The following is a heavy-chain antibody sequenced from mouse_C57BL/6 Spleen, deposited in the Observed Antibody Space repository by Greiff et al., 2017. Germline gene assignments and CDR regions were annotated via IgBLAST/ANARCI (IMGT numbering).Heavy chain of an antibody. D-gene: IGHD4-1*02. CDR1: GYTFTSYW. J-gene: IGHJ2*01. Sequence: QVQLQQPGAELVRPGSSVKLSCKASGYTFTSYWMDWVKQRPGQGLEWIGNIYPSDSETHYNQKFKDKATLTVDKSSSTAYMQLSSLPSEDSAVYYCAREMGNWGYYFDYWGQGTTLTVSS. CDR2: IYPSDSET. CDR3: AREMGNWGYYFDY. V-gene: IGHV1-61*01.